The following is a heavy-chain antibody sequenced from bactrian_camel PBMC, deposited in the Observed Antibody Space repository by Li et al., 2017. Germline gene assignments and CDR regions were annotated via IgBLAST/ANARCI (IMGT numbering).Heavy chain of an antibody. CDR3: ARDYFDASGRGYDVTHY. V-gene: IGHV3S1*01. Sequence: VQLVESGGGLVQPGGSLRLSCAAFGFTFSSYSMCWVRQAPGKGLEWVSDADTEYADSVKGRFTISRDNVKKMAYLQLNSLKTEDTAMYYCARDYFDASGRGYDVTHYWGQGTQVTVS. CDR2: ADT. CDR1: GFTFSSYS. J-gene: IGHJ4*01. D-gene: IGHD2*01.